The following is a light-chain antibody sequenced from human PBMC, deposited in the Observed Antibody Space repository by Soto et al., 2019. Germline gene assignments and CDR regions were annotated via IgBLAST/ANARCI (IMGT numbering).Light chain of an antibody. CDR2: DVS. V-gene: IGLV2-14*03. Sequence: QSVLAQPASVSGSPGQSITISCTGTTNDVGRYDYVSWFQQHPGKAPKLIIYDVSHWPSGVSDRFSGSKSGNTASLTISGLQAEDEADYYCSSFTTSTTFVFGTGTKLTVL. CDR3: SSFTTSTTFV. J-gene: IGLJ1*01. CDR1: TNDVGRYDY.